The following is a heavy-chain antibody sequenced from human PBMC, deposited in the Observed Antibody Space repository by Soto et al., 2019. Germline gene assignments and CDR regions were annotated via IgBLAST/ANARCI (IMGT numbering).Heavy chain of an antibody. V-gene: IGHV4-30-4*01. J-gene: IGHJ5*02. CDR1: GGSISSGDYY. Sequence: LTCTVSGGSISSGDYYWSWIRQPPGKGLEWIGYIYYSGSTYYNPSLKSRVTISVDTSKNQFSLKLSSVTAADTAVYYCAREGRGAISWFDPWGQGTLVTVSS. CDR3: AREGRGAISWFDP. CDR2: IYYSGST. D-gene: IGHD3-10*01.